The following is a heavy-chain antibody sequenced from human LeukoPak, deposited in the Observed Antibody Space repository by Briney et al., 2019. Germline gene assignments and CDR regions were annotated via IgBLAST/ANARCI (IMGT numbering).Heavy chain of an antibody. CDR3: ARGQRVVAATPYAFDI. CDR2: ISSSSSYT. CDR1: GFTFSDY. Sequence: KPGGSLRLSCAASGFTFSDYMSWIRQAPGKGLEWVSYISSSSSYTNHADSVKGRFTISRDNAMNSLYLQMNSLRAEDTAVYYCARGQRVVAATPYAFDIWGQGTMVTVSS. V-gene: IGHV3-11*05. D-gene: IGHD2-15*01. J-gene: IGHJ3*02.